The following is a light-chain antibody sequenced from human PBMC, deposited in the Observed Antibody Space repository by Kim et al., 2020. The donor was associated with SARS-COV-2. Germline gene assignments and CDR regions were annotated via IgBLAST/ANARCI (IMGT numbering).Light chain of an antibody. J-gene: IGKJ1*01. CDR3: QQDNNWPRA. V-gene: IGKV3-15*01. Sequence: VSPGARASVACRASQSVSSNLAWYQQNPGQAPRLLIYGASTRATGIPARFSGSGSGTEFTLTISSLQSEEFAVYYCQQDNNWPRAFCQGTKVDSK. CDR1: QSVSSN. CDR2: GAS.